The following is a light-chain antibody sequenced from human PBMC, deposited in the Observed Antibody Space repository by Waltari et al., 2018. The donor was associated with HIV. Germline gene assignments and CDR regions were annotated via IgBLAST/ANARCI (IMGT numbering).Light chain of an antibody. CDR3: NSYTTSSTLHVV. CDR2: DVS. Sequence: QSALTQPASVSGSPGQSITISCTGTSRDVGGYNYVSWYQHHPGKAPKLMIYDVSNRPSGVSNRFSGSKSGNTASLTISGLQAEDEADYYCNSYTTSSTLHVVFGGGNKLTVL. J-gene: IGLJ2*01. V-gene: IGLV2-14*03. CDR1: SRDVGGYNY.